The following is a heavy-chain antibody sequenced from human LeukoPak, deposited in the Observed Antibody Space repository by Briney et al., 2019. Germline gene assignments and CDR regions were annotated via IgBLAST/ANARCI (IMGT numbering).Heavy chain of an antibody. CDR1: GFTFSSYY. CDR2: IKQEGSET. J-gene: IGHJ4*02. Sequence: GGPVTLPCAASGFTFSSYYMSWVRQAPGEGLEWVANIKQEGSETYYADSVKGRFPISRENGKISLYLQMNSLRAEDTAVYYCARDGEAAAVQPGGGVRSFDYWGQGTLVTVTS. CDR3: ARDGEAAAVQPGGGVRSFDY. V-gene: IGHV3-7*01. D-gene: IGHD6-13*01.